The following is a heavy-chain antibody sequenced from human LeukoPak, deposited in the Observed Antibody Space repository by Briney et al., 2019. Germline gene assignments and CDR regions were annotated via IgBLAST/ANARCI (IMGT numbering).Heavy chain of an antibody. Sequence: SAKVSSKASGYTSTSYAMHWVRQAPGQRLEWMGYINAGNGNTKYSQKFQGRVTITRDTSASTAYMELSSLRSEDTAVYYCARGGDNWYYYDSSGYGWFDPWGQGTLVTVSS. J-gene: IGHJ5*02. D-gene: IGHD3-22*01. CDR3: ARGGDNWYYYDSSGYGWFDP. CDR1: GYTSTSYA. CDR2: INAGNGNT. V-gene: IGHV1-3*01.